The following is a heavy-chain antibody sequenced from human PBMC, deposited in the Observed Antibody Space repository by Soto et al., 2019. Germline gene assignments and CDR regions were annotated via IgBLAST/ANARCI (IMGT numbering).Heavy chain of an antibody. D-gene: IGHD2-2*01. CDR3: AKESYCSSTSCNQPNIDS. J-gene: IGHJ4*02. V-gene: IGHV3-23*01. CDR2: ISGSGGST. CDR1: GFTFSSYA. Sequence: EVQLLESGGGLVQPGGSLRLSCAASGFTFSSYAMSWVRQAPGKGLEWVSAISGSGGSTYYADSVKGRFTISRDNSKNTLYLQMNSLRAENTAVYYCAKESYCSSTSCNQPNIDSCGQGTLVTVSS.